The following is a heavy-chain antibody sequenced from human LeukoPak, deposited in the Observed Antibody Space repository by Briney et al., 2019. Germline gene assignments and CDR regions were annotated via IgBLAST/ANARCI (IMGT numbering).Heavy chain of an antibody. J-gene: IGHJ4*02. Sequence: PGGSLRLSCAASGFTFSSYGMHWVRQAPGKGLEWVAFIRYDGSNKYYADSVKGRFTISRDNSKNTLYLQMNSLRAEDTAVYYCASSGGVITLTLGDYWGQGTLVTVSS. CDR1: GFTFSSYG. D-gene: IGHD3-16*02. V-gene: IGHV3-30*02. CDR3: ASSGGVITLTLGDY. CDR2: IRYDGSNK.